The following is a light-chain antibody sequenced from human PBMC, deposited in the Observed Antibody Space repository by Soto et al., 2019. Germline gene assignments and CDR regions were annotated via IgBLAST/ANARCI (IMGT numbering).Light chain of an antibody. Sequence: QSVLTQPASVSESPGQSISISCGGGRNDIGTYNLVSWYQQHPGKAPKLIIYEGNKRPSGVSNRFSGSRSGNTASPTISGLQAEDEADYYCCSYTDGSSLLFGGGTKVTVL. V-gene: IGLV2-23*01. CDR1: RNDIGTYNL. J-gene: IGLJ3*02. CDR3: CSYTDGSSLL. CDR2: EGN.